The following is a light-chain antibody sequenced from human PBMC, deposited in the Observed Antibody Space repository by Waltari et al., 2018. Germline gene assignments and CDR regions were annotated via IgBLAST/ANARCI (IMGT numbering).Light chain of an antibody. CDR1: SSDVGGYNY. Sequence: QSALTQPRSVSGSPGQSVTISCTGTSSDVGGYNYVSWYQQHPGKAPKLLSYDVNKWPSGGPDRFSGSKSGNTASLTISGRRTDDEADYYCCSYAGRLTFVFGTGTSVTVL. V-gene: IGLV2-11*01. CDR3: CSYAGRLTFV. J-gene: IGLJ1*01. CDR2: DVN.